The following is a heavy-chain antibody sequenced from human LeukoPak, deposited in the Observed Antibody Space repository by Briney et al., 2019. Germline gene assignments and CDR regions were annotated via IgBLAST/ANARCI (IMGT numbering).Heavy chain of an antibody. Sequence: SETLSLTCAVSGGSISSSNWWSWVRQPPGKGLEWIGEIYHSGSTNYNPSLKSRVTISVDKSKNQFSLKLSSVTAADTAVYCCARLRIAAAFAYYYGMDVWGQGTTVTVSS. CDR3: ARLRIAAAFAYYYGMDV. D-gene: IGHD6-13*01. CDR1: GGSISSSNW. V-gene: IGHV4-4*01. CDR2: IYHSGST. J-gene: IGHJ6*02.